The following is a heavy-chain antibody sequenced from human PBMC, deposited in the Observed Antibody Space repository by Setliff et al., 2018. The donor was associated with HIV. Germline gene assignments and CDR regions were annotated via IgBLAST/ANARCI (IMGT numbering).Heavy chain of an antibody. CDR2: ISSNGLST. D-gene: IGHD3-16*01. CDR1: GFTFSAYA. V-gene: IGHV3-64*02. CDR3: ARDRGGGGFDI. Sequence: GGSLRLSCAASGFTFSAYAMHWVRQAPGKGLEYVSAISSNGLSTYYADSVKGRFTISRDNAKKSLYLQMSSLRADDTAVYYCARDRGGGGFDIWGHGTMVTVSS. J-gene: IGHJ3*02.